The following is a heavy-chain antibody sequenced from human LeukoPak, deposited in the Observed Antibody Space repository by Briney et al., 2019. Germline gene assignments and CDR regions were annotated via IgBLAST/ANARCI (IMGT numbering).Heavy chain of an antibody. CDR1: GFTFSNYW. J-gene: IGHJ4*02. V-gene: IGHV3-7*01. CDR3: ARHSASGSYYTYNFDF. D-gene: IGHD3-10*01. CDR2: IKQDGSEK. Sequence: PGGSLRLSCAASGFTFSNYWMSWVRQAPGKGLEWVANIKQDGSEKYYVDSVKGRFTISRDNVKNSLYLQMNSLRAEDTAVFYCARHSASGSYYTYNFDFWGQGTLVTVSS.